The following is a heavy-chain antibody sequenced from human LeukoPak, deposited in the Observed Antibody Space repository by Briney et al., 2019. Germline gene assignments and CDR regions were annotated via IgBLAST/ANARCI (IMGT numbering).Heavy chain of an antibody. CDR3: ARVSGSYSPPDY. CDR2: INTNSGGT. Sequence: ASVKVSCMASGYTFTGYYMHWVRQAPGQGLEWMRWINTNSGGTNYAQKFPGRVTMTRDTSISTAYMELSRLRSDDTAVYYCARVSGSYSPPDYWGQGTLVTVP. D-gene: IGHD1-26*01. V-gene: IGHV1-2*02. CDR1: GYTFTGYY. J-gene: IGHJ4*02.